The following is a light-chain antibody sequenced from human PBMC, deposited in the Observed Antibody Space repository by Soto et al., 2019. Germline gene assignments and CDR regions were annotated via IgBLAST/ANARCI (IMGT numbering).Light chain of an antibody. CDR2: GAS. V-gene: IGKV3-20*01. Sequence: EIVLTQSPGTLSLSPGERATLSCRASQSVSSSYLAWYQQKPGQAPRLLIYGASSRATGIPDRFSGRGSGTDFTLTINRLEPEDFAVYYCQQYGSSPMYTLGQGTKLEI. J-gene: IGKJ2*01. CDR3: QQYGSSPMYT. CDR1: QSVSSSY.